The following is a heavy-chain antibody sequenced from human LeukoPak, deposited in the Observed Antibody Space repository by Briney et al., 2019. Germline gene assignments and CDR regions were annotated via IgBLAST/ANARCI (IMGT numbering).Heavy chain of an antibody. Sequence: GGSLRLSCAASGFTFSSYSMHWVRQAPGKVLMWVSRINSDNNSRNYADSVRGRFTISRDNAKNTVYLQMSSLRAEDTAVYYCATNPAAWRSLDYWGQGTLVTVSS. V-gene: IGHV3-74*01. D-gene: IGHD3-3*01. CDR3: ATNPAAWRSLDY. J-gene: IGHJ4*02. CDR1: GFTFSSYS. CDR2: INSDNNSR.